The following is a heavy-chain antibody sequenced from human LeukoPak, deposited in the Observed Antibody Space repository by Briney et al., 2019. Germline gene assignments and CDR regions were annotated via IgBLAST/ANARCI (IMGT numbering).Heavy chain of an antibody. CDR2: ISDNGGRT. CDR1: GITLSNYC. D-gene: IGHD3-22*01. Sequence: GSLRLSCAVSGITLSNYCMSWVRQAPGKGLEWVAGISDNGGRTNYADSVKGRFTISRDNPKNTLYLQMNSLRAEDTAVYFCAKRGVVIRVILVGFHKEAYYFDSWGQGALVTVSS. J-gene: IGHJ4*02. V-gene: IGHV3-23*01. CDR3: AKRGVVIRVILVGFHKEAYYFDS.